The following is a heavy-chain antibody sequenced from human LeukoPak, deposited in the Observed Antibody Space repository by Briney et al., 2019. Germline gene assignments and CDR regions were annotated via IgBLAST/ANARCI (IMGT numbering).Heavy chain of an antibody. CDR3: AKGPRGSRRNDIVVVPAAIGMDV. CDR2: IRYDGSNK. D-gene: IGHD2-2*02. CDR1: GFIFRSHG. J-gene: IGHJ6*04. V-gene: IGHV3-30*02. Sequence: GGSLRLSCTASGFIFRSHGMHWLRQAPGKGLEWVAFIRYDGSNKYYADSVKGRFTISRDNSKNTLYLQMNSLRAEDTAVYYCAKGPRGSRRNDIVVVPAAIGMDVWGKGTTVTISS.